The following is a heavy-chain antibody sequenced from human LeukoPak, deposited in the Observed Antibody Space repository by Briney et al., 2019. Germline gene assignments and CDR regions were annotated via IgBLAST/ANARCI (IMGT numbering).Heavy chain of an antibody. CDR1: GGSVSSGSYY. V-gene: IGHV4-61*01. Sequence: TSETLSLTCTVSGGSVSSGSYYWSWLRQPPGKGLEWIGYIYYSGSTNYNPSLKSRVTISVDTSKNQFSLKLSSVTAADTAVYYCARDGGYCSSTSCSEIGWFDPWGQGTLVTVSS. CDR3: ARDGGYCSSTSCSEIGWFDP. D-gene: IGHD2-2*01. J-gene: IGHJ5*02. CDR2: IYYSGST.